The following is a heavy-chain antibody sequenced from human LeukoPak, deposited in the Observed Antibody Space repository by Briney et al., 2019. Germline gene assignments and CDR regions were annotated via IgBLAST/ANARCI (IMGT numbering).Heavy chain of an antibody. CDR2: IIPIFGTA. D-gene: IGHD3-3*01. CDR1: GGTFSSYA. J-gene: IGHJ4*02. V-gene: IGHV1-69*13. Sequence: RASVKVSCKASGGTFSSYAISWVRQAPGQGLEWMGGIIPIFGTANYAQKFQGRVTITADESTSTAYMELSSLRSEDTAVYYCARAEGPYDFWSGYSVGYWGQGTLVTVSS. CDR3: ARAEGPYDFWSGYSVGY.